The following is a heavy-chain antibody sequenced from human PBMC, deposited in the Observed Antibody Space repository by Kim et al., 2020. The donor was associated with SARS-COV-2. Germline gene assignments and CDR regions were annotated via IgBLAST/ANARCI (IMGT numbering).Heavy chain of an antibody. D-gene: IGHD3-10*01. CDR1: GGSFSGYY. CDR2: INHSGST. V-gene: IGHV4-34*01. J-gene: IGHJ4*02. CDR3: ARTTMVRGVFMNFDS. Sequence: SETLSLTCAVYGGSFSGYYWTWIRQSPGKGLEWIGEINHSGSTNYNPPLKSRFTISVDTSKNQFSLKFSSVTAADTAVYYCARTTMVRGVFMNFDSWGQGSLVTVSS.